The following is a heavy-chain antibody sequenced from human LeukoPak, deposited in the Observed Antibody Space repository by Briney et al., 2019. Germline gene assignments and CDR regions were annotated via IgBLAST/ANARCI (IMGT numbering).Heavy chain of an antibody. CDR1: GFTFSSYA. V-gene: IGHV3-30-3*01. CDR3: ARDIHPYLNILTGSPDY. D-gene: IGHD3-9*01. Sequence: GGSLRLSCAASGFTFSSYAMHWVRQAPGKGLEWVSVISYDGSNKYYADSVKGRFTISRDNSKNTLYLQMNSLRAEDTAVYYCARDIHPYLNILTGSPDYWGQGTLVTVSS. J-gene: IGHJ4*02. CDR2: ISYDGSNK.